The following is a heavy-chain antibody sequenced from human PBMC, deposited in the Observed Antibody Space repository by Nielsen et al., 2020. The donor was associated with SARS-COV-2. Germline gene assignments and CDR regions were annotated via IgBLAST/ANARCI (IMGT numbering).Heavy chain of an antibody. Sequence: ASMKVSCKASGYSFTNHGFSWVRQAPGQGLEWMGWINTNTGNPTYAQGFTGRFVFSLDTSVSTAYLQISSLKAEDTAVYYCARAKWELHYYGMDVWGQGTTVTVSS. D-gene: IGHD1-26*01. CDR3: ARAKWELHYYGMDV. J-gene: IGHJ6*02. CDR1: GYSFTNHG. CDR2: INTNTGNP. V-gene: IGHV7-4-1*02.